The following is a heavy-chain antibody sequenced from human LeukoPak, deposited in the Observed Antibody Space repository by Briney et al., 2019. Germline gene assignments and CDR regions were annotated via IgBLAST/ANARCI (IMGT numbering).Heavy chain of an antibody. CDR3: AKDQLGLRPTPGAFDI. J-gene: IGHJ3*02. V-gene: IGHV3-30*02. D-gene: IGHD7-27*01. CDR2: IRYDGSNK. Sequence: PGGSLRLSCAASGFTFSSYGMHWVRQAPGKGLEWVAFIRYDGSNKYYADSVKGRFTISRDNSKNTLYLQMNSLRAEDTAVYYCAKDQLGLRPTPGAFDIWGQGTMVTVSS. CDR1: GFTFSSYG.